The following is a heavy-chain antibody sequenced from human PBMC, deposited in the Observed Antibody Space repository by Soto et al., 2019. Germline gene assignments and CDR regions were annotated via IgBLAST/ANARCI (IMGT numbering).Heavy chain of an antibody. CDR1: GYGFTTYG. J-gene: IGHJ4*02. CDR3: ARGRYGDY. D-gene: IGHD1-1*01. V-gene: IGHV1-18*01. Sequence: QVHLVQSGAEVKKPGASVKVSCKGSGYGFTTYGITWVRQAPGQGLEWMAWISAHNGNTNYAQKLQGRVTVTTDTSPSTAYMELRSLRSDDTAVYYCARGRYGDYWGQGALVTVSS. CDR2: ISAHNGNT.